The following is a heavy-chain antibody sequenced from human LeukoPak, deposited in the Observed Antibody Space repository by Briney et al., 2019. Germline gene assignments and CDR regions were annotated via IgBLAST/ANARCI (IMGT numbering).Heavy chain of an antibody. CDR1: GYTFTSYG. D-gene: IGHD3-10*01. Sequence: GASVKVSCKASGYTFTSYGISWVRQAPGQGLEWMGWISAYNGNTNYAQKLQGRVTMTTDTSTSTAYMELRSLRSDDTAVYYCARDQGVTMVRGVIIRGHWFDPWGQGTLVTVSS. CDR2: ISAYNGNT. V-gene: IGHV1-18*01. CDR3: ARDQGVTMVRGVIIRGHWFDP. J-gene: IGHJ5*02.